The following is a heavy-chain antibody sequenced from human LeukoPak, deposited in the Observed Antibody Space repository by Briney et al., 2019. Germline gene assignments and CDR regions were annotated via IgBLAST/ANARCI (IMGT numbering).Heavy chain of an antibody. CDR2: INPNSGGT. CDR3: AYLGGYCSSTSCSYFDY. V-gene: IGHV1-2*06. D-gene: IGHD2-2*01. Sequence: GASVKVSCKASGYTFTGYYMHWVRQAPGQGLEWMGRINPNSGGTNYAQKFQGRVTMTRDTSISTAYMELSRLRSDDTAVYYCAYLGGYCSSTSCSYFDYWGQGTLVTVSS. J-gene: IGHJ4*02. CDR1: GYTFTGYY.